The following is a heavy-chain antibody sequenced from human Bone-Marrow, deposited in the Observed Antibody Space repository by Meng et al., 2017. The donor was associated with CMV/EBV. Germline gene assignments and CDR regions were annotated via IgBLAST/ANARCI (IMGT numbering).Heavy chain of an antibody. V-gene: IGHV4-34*01. CDR1: GGSFSGYY. CDR2: INHSGST. D-gene: IGHD6-6*01. J-gene: IGHJ6*02. Sequence: SETLSLTCAVYGGSFSGYYWSWIRQPPGKGLEWIGEINHSGSTNYNPSLKSRVTISVDTSKNQFSLKLSSVTAADTAVYYCARGGIAARPVYSYGMDVWGQGTTVTVSS. CDR3: ARGGIAARPVYSYGMDV.